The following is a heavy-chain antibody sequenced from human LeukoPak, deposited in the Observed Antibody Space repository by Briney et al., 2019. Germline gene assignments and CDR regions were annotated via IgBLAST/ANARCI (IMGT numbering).Heavy chain of an antibody. V-gene: IGHV4-59*01. J-gene: IGHJ6*02. CDR3: AKGGVDTAMVTVYYYYGMDV. CDR2: IYYGGST. CDR1: GGSISNYY. D-gene: IGHD5-18*01. Sequence: SETLSLTCTVSGGSISNYYWSWIRQPPGKGLEWTGYIYYGGSTNHNPSLKSRVTISVDSSKNQFSLKLSSVTAADTAVYYCAKGGVDTAMVTVYYYYGMDVWGQGTTVTVSS.